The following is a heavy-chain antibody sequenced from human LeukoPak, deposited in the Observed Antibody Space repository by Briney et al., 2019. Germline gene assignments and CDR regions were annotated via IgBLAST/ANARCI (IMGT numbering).Heavy chain of an antibody. CDR1: GGSISSYY. J-gene: IGHJ4*02. CDR2: IYYSGST. Sequence: SETLSLTCTVSGGSISSYYWSWIRQPPGKGLEWIGYIYYSGSTNYNTSLKSRVTISVDTSKNQFSLKLSSVTAADTAVYYCARDSTAPAGYFDYWGQGTLVTVSS. D-gene: IGHD6-25*01. CDR3: ARDSTAPAGYFDY. V-gene: IGHV4-59*01.